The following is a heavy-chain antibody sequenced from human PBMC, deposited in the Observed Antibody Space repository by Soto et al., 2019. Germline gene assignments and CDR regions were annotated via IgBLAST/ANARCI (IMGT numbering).Heavy chain of an antibody. CDR2: MSGSGGST. D-gene: IGHD6-13*01. CDR1: GFTFSSYA. J-gene: IGHJ4*02. Sequence: RLSCAASGFTFSSYAMSWVRQAPGKGLEWVSAMSGSGGSTYYADSVKGRFTISRDNSKNTLYLQMNSLRAEDTAVYYCAKGHQSSSWPFDYWGQGTLVTVSS. CDR3: AKGHQSSSWPFDY. V-gene: IGHV3-23*01.